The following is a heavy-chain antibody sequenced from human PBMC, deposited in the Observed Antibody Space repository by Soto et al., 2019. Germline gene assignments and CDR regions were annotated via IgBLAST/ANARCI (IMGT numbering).Heavy chain of an antibody. CDR2: ISGSGGST. Sequence: EVQLLESGGGLVQPGGSLSLSCAASGFTFSSYAMSWVRQAPGKGLEWVSAISGSGGSTYYADSVKGRFTISRDNSKNTLYLQMNSLRAEDTAVYYCAAESRGWVYGMDVWGQGTTVTVSS. V-gene: IGHV3-23*01. J-gene: IGHJ6*02. CDR3: AAESRGWVYGMDV. D-gene: IGHD3-10*01. CDR1: GFTFSSYA.